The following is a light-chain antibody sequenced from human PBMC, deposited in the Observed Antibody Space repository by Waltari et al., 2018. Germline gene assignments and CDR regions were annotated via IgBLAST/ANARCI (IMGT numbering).Light chain of an antibody. CDR3: QHYARLPVA. CDR1: QSVGRT. J-gene: IGKJ1*01. V-gene: IGKV3-20*01. CDR2: GAS. Sequence: SCRASQSVGRTLAWYQQKPGQAPRLLIYGASNRATGTPDRFSGSGSGTDFSLTISRLDPADFAVDYCQHYARLPVAFGQGTTVEIK.